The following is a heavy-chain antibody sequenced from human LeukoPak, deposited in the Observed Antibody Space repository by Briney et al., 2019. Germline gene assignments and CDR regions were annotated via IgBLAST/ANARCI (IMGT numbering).Heavy chain of an antibody. CDR1: GYTFTSYD. CDR3: ARVVSSYCSGGSCYGEYYYYYYMDV. D-gene: IGHD2-15*01. Sequence: ASVKVSCKASGYTFTSYDINWVRQATGQGLEWMGWMNPNSGNTGHAQKFQGRVTITRNTSISTAYMELSSLRSEDTAVYYCARVVSSYCSGGSCYGEYYYYYYMDVWGKGTTVTVSS. J-gene: IGHJ6*03. CDR2: MNPNSGNT. V-gene: IGHV1-8*03.